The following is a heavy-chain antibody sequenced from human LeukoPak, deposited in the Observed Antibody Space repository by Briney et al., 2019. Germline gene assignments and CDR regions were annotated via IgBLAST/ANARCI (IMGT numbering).Heavy chain of an antibody. CDR1: GFTFDDYG. CDR3: ANNYGGNSYRVIDY. CDR2: ISGSGGST. D-gene: IGHD4-23*01. J-gene: IGHJ4*02. Sequence: TGGSLRLSCAASGFTFDDYGMSWVRQAPGKGLEWVSAISGSGGSTYYADSVKGRFTISRDNSKNTLYLQMNSLRAEDTAVYYCANNYGGNSYRVIDYWGQGTLVTVSS. V-gene: IGHV3-23*01.